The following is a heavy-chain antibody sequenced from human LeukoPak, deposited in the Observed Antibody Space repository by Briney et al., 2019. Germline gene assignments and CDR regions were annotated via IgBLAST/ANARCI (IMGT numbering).Heavy chain of an antibody. J-gene: IGHJ3*02. CDR1: GFTSTSSA. D-gene: IGHD1-1*01. CDR2: IVVGSGNT. V-gene: IGHV1-58*02. Sequence: GTSVKVSCKASGFTSTSSAMQWVRQARGQRLEWTGWIVVGSGNTNYAQKFQERVTITRDMSTSTAYMELSSLRSEDTAVYYCVAPSTGNDPYDAFDIWGQGTMVTVSS. CDR3: VAPSTGNDPYDAFDI.